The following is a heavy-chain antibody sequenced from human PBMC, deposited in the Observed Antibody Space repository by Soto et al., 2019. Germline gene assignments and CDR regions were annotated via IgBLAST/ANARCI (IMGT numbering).Heavy chain of an antibody. CDR3: ARDASPDYTNWFDP. CDR2: IDPSFGIT. V-gene: IGHV1-46*01. CDR1: GYTFTKFH. D-gene: IGHD4-4*01. J-gene: IGHJ5*02. Sequence: ASVKVSCKASGYTFTKFHIHWVRRAPGQGLEWMGRIDPSFGITRYAQKFQGRVTMTADESTSTAYMELRSLRSEDTAVYYCARDASPDYTNWFDPWGQGTLVTVSS.